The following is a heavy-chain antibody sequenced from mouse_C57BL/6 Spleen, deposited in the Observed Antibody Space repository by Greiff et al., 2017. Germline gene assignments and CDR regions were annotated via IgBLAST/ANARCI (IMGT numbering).Heavy chain of an antibody. CDR1: GYTFTDYE. V-gene: IGHV1-15*01. Sequence: VQLQQSGAERVRPGASVTLSCKASGYTFTDYEMHWVKQTPVHGLEWIGAIDPETGGTAYNQKFKGKAILTADKSSSSAYMELRSLTSEDSAVYYCTIVPLHYYGSSYQAWFAYWCQGTLVSVSA. J-gene: IGHJ3*01. CDR3: TIVPLHYYGSSYQAWFAY. CDR2: IDPETGGT. D-gene: IGHD1-1*01.